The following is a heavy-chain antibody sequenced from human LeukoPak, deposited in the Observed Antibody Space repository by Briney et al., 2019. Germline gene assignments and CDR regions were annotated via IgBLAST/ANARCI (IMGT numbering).Heavy chain of an antibody. V-gene: IGHV3-11*04. CDR1: GFTFSDYY. D-gene: IGHD3-3*01. CDR3: ARVGVSTYYDFWSGYYNY. Sequence: GGSLRLSCAASGFTFSDYYMSWIRQAPGKGLEWVSYISSSGSTIYYADSVKGRFTISRDNAKNSLYLQMNSLRAEDTAVYYCARVGVSTYYDFWSGYYNYWGQGTLATASS. J-gene: IGHJ4*02. CDR2: ISSSGSTI.